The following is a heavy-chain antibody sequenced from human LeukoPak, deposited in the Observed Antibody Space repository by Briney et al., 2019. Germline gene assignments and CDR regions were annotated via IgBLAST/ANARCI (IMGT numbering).Heavy chain of an antibody. Sequence: GGSLRLSCAASGFTLSSYAMTWVRQAPGKGLAWVSSISKSDGSTYYADSVKGRFTISRDNSKNTGYLHMDSLRVEDTAIYYCARGALIPDFRGPGTLVTVSS. CDR1: GFTLSSYA. V-gene: IGHV3-23*01. CDR3: ARGALIPDF. CDR2: ISKSDGST. D-gene: IGHD2-21*01. J-gene: IGHJ4*02.